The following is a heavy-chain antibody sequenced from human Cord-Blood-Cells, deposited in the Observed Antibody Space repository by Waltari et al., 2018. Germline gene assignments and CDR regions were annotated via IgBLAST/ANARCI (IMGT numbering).Heavy chain of an antibody. D-gene: IGHD2-15*01. Sequence: VQLVASGGGLVQPGGSLRRSCEAFGVTFCSYRMNWVRQAPGKGLEWVSSISSSSSYIYYADAVKGRFTISRDNAKNSLYLQMNSLRAEDTAVYYCAGIGLKSDAFDIWGQGTMVTVSS. V-gene: IGHV3-21*01. CDR2: ISSSSSYI. CDR1: GVTFCSYR. J-gene: IGHJ3*02. CDR3: AGIGLKSDAFDI.